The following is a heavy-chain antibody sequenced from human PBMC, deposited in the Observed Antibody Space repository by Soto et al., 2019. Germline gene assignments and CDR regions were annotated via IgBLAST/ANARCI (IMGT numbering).Heavy chain of an antibody. CDR3: ARYQYYYALDV. Sequence: GGSLRLSCAPSGFTVSTNYMSWVRQAPGKGLEWVSVTYSGGVTYHAGSARGRFTVSRDISKNTLYLQMNSLRAEDTAVYYCARYQYYYALDVWGQGTTVTVSS. D-gene: IGHD2-2*01. CDR1: GFTVSTNY. J-gene: IGHJ6*02. V-gene: IGHV3-53*01. CDR2: TYSGGVT.